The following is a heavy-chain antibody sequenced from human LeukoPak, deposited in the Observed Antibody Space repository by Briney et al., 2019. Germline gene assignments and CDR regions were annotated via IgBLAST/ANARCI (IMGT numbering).Heavy chain of an antibody. J-gene: IGHJ4*02. V-gene: IGHV3-53*05. CDR3: AKRGYSSGWYYFDY. CDR2: IYSGGST. Sequence: PGGSLRLSCAASGFTVSSNYMSWVRQAPGKGLEWVSVIYSGGSTYYADSVKGRFTISRDNSKNTLYLQMNSLRAEDTAVYYCAKRGYSSGWYYFDYWGQGTLVTVSS. CDR1: GFTVSSNY. D-gene: IGHD6-19*01.